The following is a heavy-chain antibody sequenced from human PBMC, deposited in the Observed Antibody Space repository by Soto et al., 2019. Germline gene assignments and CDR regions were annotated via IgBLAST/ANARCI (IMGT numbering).Heavy chain of an antibody. CDR1: GYTFTSYV. V-gene: IGHV1-18*01. Sequence: QVQLVQSGAEVKKPGVSVKVSCRASGYTFTSYVISSVRQAPAQGHEWMGWISAYNGNTNFAQQLQGRVTRTTDTPTSTAYMELRSLRSDDTAVYYCARVVATVAGPYGMDVGGQVTAVTVSS. D-gene: IGHD6-19*01. CDR2: ISAYNGNT. CDR3: ARVVATVAGPYGMDV. J-gene: IGHJ6*02.